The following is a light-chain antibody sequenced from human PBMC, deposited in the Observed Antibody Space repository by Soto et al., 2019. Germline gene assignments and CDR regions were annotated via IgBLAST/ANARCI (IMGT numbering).Light chain of an antibody. CDR3: QQYDNIILS. J-gene: IGKJ4*01. V-gene: IGKV1-33*01. CDR1: QYIGTY. CDR2: GAS. Sequence: IRLTQSPTSLTASVGDRVTITCQASQYIGTYLNWYQQKPGEAPRLLISGASNLEPGVPSRFSGSGSGADFTFIISSLRPEDVATYSCQQYDNIILSFGGGTNVEI.